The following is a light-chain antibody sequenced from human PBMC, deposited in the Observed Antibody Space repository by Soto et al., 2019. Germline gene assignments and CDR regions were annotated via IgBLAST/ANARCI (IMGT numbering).Light chain of an antibody. Sequence: RLTQSPSSLSASVGDTVTISCRASQDISTYLAWYQPKPGKAPTLLIVGASSLHNGVPPRFAGSGSGSEFTLTLNRLQPDDFATYFCQHYTLYSAPFGQGTRV. CDR1: QDISTY. CDR2: GAS. V-gene: IGKV1-5*01. CDR3: QHYTLYSAP. J-gene: IGKJ5*01.